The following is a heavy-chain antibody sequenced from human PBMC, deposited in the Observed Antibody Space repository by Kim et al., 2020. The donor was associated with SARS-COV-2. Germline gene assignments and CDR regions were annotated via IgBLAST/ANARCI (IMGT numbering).Heavy chain of an antibody. CDR2: IYPGDSDT. CDR3: ASSPHFDWLLSEWPHFDY. D-gene: IGHD3-9*01. CDR1: GYSFTSYW. V-gene: IGHV5-51*01. Sequence: GESLKISCKGSGYSFTSYWIGWVRQMPGKGLEWMGIIYPGDSDTRYSPSFQGQVTISADKSISTAYLQWSSLKASDTAMYYCASSPHFDWLLSEWPHFDYWGQGTLVTVSS. J-gene: IGHJ4*02.